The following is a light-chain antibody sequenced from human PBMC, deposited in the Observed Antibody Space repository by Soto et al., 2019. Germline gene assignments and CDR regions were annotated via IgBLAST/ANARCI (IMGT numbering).Light chain of an antibody. J-gene: IGKJ1*01. CDR1: PGIRNW. V-gene: IGKV1-5*01. CDR2: DAT. Sequence: DVPMIQSPSTLSASIGDRVTIACRVSPGIRNWVAWYQQKPGKAPKLLIYDATSSDSGVPSRFSGSGSGTHFTLANSGLQPDDFATYYCQQYKSYSKTFGRGTRVE. CDR3: QQYKSYSKT.